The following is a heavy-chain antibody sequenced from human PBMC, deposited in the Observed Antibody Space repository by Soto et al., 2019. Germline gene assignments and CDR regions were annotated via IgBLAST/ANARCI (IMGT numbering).Heavy chain of an antibody. CDR2: MSSSGVTV. D-gene: IGHD6-13*01. Sequence: GGSLSLSCSGSGFTFSDYYMSWICQAPGQGLEWVSYMSSSGVTVLYADSVKVRFTISRDNAKNSLYLQMYSLRAEDSAVYYCARNTISAAGADYYGLDVWGQGTTVTVSS. J-gene: IGHJ6*02. CDR3: ARNTISAAGADYYGLDV. CDR1: GFTFSDYY. V-gene: IGHV3-11*01.